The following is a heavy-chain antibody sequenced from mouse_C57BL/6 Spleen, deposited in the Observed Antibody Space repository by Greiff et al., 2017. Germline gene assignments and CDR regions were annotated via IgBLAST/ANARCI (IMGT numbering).Heavy chain of an antibody. Sequence: EVQLQQSGPELVKPGASVKISCKASGYTFTDYYMNWVKQSHGKSLEWIGDINPNNGGTSYNQKFKGKATLTVDKSSSTAYMELHSLTSEDSAVYYCARGDYDYGFAYWGQGTLVTVSA. J-gene: IGHJ3*01. CDR3: ARGDYDYGFAY. CDR2: INPNNGGT. CDR1: GYTFTDYY. V-gene: IGHV1-26*01. D-gene: IGHD2-4*01.